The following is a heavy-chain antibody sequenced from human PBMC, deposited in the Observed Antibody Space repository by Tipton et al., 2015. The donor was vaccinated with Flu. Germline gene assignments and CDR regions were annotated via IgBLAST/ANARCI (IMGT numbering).Heavy chain of an antibody. J-gene: IGHJ3*02. CDR1: GGSISSSSYY. Sequence: TLSLTCTVSGGSISSSSYYWGWIRQPPGKGLEWIGSIYYSGSTYYNPSLKSRVTISVGTSKNQFSLKLSSVTAADTAVYYCARDSRAAGTDAFDIWGQGTMVTVSS. CDR2: IYYSGST. CDR3: ARDSRAAGTDAFDI. V-gene: IGHV4-39*07. D-gene: IGHD6-13*01.